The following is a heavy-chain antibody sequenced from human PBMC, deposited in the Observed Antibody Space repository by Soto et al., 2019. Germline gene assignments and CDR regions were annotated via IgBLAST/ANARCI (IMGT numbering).Heavy chain of an antibody. CDR1: GFTFSTYG. D-gene: IGHD1-1*01. CDR2: IWYDGSNK. V-gene: IGHV3-33*01. J-gene: IGHJ4*02. Sequence: QVQLVESGGGVVQPGRSLRLSCAASGFTFSTYGMHWVRQAPGKGLEWVAVIWYDGSNKYYAGSVKGRFTISRDNSKNMLYLQMDSLRVEDTAVYYCARAGTTGTTATRMIGGHWGQGTLVTVSS. CDR3: ARAGTTGTTATRMIGGH.